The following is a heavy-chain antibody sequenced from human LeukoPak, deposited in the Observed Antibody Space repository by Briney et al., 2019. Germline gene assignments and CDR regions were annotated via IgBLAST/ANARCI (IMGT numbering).Heavy chain of an antibody. V-gene: IGHV3-9*01. Sequence: PGRSLRLSCAASGFTFDDYAMHWVRQAPGKGLEWVSGISWNSGSIGYADSVKGRFTISRDNAKNSLYLQMNSLRAEDTAVYYCARVGGDRGFYYYYYMDVWGKGTTVTVSS. J-gene: IGHJ6*03. CDR3: ARVGGDRGFYYYYYMDV. D-gene: IGHD2-21*02. CDR1: GFTFDDYA. CDR2: ISWNSGSI.